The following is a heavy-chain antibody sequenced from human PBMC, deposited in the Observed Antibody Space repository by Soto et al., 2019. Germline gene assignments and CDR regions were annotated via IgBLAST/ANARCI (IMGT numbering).Heavy chain of an antibody. V-gene: IGHV1-24*01. D-gene: IGHD2-15*01. J-gene: IGHJ5*02. Sequence: EASVKVSCKVSGYTLTELSMHWVRQAPGKGLEWMGGFDPEDGETIYAQKFQGRVTMTEDTSTDTAYMELSSLRSEDTAVYYCATDRRCSGGSCYSGWFDPWGQGTLVTVS. CDR2: FDPEDGET. CDR1: GYTLTELS. CDR3: ATDRRCSGGSCYSGWFDP.